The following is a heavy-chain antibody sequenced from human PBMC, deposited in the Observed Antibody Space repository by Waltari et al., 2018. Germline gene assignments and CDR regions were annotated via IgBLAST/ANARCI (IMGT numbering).Heavy chain of an antibody. D-gene: IGHD3-10*01. CDR1: GFTFSSYD. V-gene: IGHV3-48*03. Sequence: EVQLVESGGGLVQPGTSLRLSCAASGFTFSSYDMNWVRLAPGRGLEWVSFIRGPLTTLYYADSVKGRFTISRDNAKNSLYLQMNSLGAEETAVYYCARGVINIGSYDVDAFDIWGQGTMVTVSS. CDR2: IRGPLTTL. CDR3: ARGVINIGSYDVDAFDI. J-gene: IGHJ3*02.